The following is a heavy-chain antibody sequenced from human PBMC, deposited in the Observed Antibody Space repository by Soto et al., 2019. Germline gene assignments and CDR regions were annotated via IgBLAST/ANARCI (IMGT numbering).Heavy chain of an antibody. CDR3: ARVFSESSSFFDP. Sequence: SLTFTVSGGSISSYYWSWIRQHPGKGLEWIGNIYYSGRTYYNPSLKSRVTISVDTSKNQFSLKVSSVTGADTAVYYCARVFSESSSFFDPWGQGTLVTVSS. CDR2: IYYSGRT. D-gene: IGHD6-13*01. CDR1: GGSISSYY. V-gene: IGHV4-31*03. J-gene: IGHJ5*02.